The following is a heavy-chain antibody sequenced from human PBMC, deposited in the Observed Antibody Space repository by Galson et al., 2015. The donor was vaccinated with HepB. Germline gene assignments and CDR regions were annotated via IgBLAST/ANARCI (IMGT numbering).Heavy chain of an antibody. CDR1: GFTFSTYA. Sequence: SLRLSCAASGFTFSTYAMSWVRQAPGKGLEWVSAISGSDGGTYYGDSVKGRFTISRDHSKNTLSLPMNSLRAEDTAVYFCAKPLGGGNGANRYFDYWGQGTLVTVSS. J-gene: IGHJ4*02. CDR3: AKPLGGGNGANRYFDY. CDR2: ISGSDGGT. V-gene: IGHV3-23*01. D-gene: IGHD4/OR15-4a*01.